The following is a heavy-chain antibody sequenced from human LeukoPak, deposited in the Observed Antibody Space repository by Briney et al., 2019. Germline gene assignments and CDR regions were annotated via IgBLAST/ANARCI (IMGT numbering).Heavy chain of an antibody. CDR1: GGSISSSNW. D-gene: IGHD4-17*01. Sequence: SETLSLTCAVSGGSISSSNWWSWVRQPPGKGLEWIGEIYHSGSTNYNPSLKSRVTISVDKSKNQFSLKLSSVTAADTAVYYCASKLYGEARTFDYWGQGTLVTVSS. CDR2: IYHSGST. CDR3: ASKLYGEARTFDY. J-gene: IGHJ4*02. V-gene: IGHV4-4*02.